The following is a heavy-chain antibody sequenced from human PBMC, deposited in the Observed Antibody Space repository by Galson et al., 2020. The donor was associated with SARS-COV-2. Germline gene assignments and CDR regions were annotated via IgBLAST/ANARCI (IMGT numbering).Heavy chain of an antibody. CDR1: GYTFTSYY. CDR3: ARDSQGGNDYNYLLV. Sequence: ASVKVSCKASGYTFTSYYIHWVRQAPGQGLEWMGIINTSGGGTTYAQKFQGRVTMTRDTSTSTVYMELSSLRSEDTAVYYCARDSQGGNDYNYLLVWGQGTLVTVSS. V-gene: IGHV1-46*01. D-gene: IGHD4-4*01. J-gene: IGHJ4*02. CDR2: INTSGGGT.